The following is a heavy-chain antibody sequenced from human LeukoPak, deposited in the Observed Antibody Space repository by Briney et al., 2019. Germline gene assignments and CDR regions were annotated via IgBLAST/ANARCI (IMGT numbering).Heavy chain of an antibody. CDR1: GGSVNSGSYY. V-gene: IGHV4-61*01. Sequence: PSETLSLTCTVSGGSVNSGSYYWSWIRQPPGKGLEWIGYIYDSGSTNHNPSLKSRVTMSEDTSKNQFSLKLSSVTAADTAVYYGARDLGNWFDPWGQGPLVTVSS. CDR2: IYDSGST. J-gene: IGHJ5*02. CDR3: ARDLGNWFDP.